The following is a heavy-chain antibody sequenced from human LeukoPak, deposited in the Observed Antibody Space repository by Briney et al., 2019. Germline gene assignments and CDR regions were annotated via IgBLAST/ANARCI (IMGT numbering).Heavy chain of an antibody. J-gene: IGHJ4*02. V-gene: IGHV3-23*01. CDR3: AKGSCSGGSCYYLDY. CDR1: GFIFSHHT. D-gene: IGHD2-15*01. CDR2: VNGSGDAT. Sequence: GGSLRLSCAASGFIFSHHTMTWVRQAPGKGLEWVSSVNGSGDATTYADSVMGRFTISRDNSKNTVSLQMNSLRAEDTAVYYCAKGSCSGGSCYYLDYWGQGTLVTVSS.